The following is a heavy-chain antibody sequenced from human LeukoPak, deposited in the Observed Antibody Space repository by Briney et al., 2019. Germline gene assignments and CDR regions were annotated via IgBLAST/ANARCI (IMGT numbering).Heavy chain of an antibody. CDR2: IYSSGST. CDR3: ARTRRDGYNYFDY. V-gene: IGHV4-59*01. CDR1: GGSISSYY. Sequence: SQTLSLTCSVSGGSISSYYWSWIRQPPGKGLEWIGYIYSSGSTNNNPSLKSRVTISVDTSKNQFSLNLGSVTAADTAVYYCARTRRDGYNYFDYWGQGALVTVSS. D-gene: IGHD5-24*01. J-gene: IGHJ4*02.